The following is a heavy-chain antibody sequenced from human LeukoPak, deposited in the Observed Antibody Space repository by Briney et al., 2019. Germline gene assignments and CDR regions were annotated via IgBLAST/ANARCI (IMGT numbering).Heavy chain of an antibody. J-gene: IGHJ6*03. CDR1: GFTFSSYA. V-gene: IGHV3-30*04. CDR3: ARAGTYLDYYYMDV. D-gene: IGHD3-10*01. Sequence: GGSLRLSCAASGFTFSSYAMHWVRQAPGKGLEWVAVISYDGSNKYYADSVKGRFTISRDNPKNTLYLQMNSLRAEDTAVHYCARAGTYLDYYYMDVWGKGTTVTVSS. CDR2: ISYDGSNK.